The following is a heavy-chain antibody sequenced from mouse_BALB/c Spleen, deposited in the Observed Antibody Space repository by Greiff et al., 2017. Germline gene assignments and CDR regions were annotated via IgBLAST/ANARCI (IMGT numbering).Heavy chain of an antibody. J-gene: IGHJ3*01. Sequence: QVQLKESGPGLVAPSQSLSITCTVSGFSLTSYGVHWVRQPPGKGLEWLGVIWAGGSTNYNSALMSRLSISKDNSKSQVFLKMNSLQTDDTAMYCCARGGGGTNWFAYWGQGTLVTVSA. D-gene: IGHD4-1*01. CDR1: GFSLTSYG. CDR3: ARGGGGTNWFAY. CDR2: IWAGGST. V-gene: IGHV2-9*02.